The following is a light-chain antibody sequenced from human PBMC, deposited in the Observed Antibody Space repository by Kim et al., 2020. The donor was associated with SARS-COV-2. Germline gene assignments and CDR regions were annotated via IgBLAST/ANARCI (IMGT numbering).Light chain of an antibody. V-gene: IGKV1-5*03. CDR2: KAS. CDR1: QYITRR. CDR3: QQYDTYPWT. Sequence: GARVTITCRASQYITRRLAWYQQKPGKAPKVLISKASTLESGVPSTFSGSGSGTAFTLTISSLQPDDFATYYCQQYDTYPWTFGQGTTV. J-gene: IGKJ1*01.